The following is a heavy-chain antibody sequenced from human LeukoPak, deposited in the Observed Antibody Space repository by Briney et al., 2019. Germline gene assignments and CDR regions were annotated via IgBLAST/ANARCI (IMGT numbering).Heavy chain of an antibody. CDR3: ARRAKVYSSSRYYFDY. D-gene: IGHD6-13*01. V-gene: IGHV3-7*01. J-gene: IGHJ4*02. CDR2: IKQDGSEK. CDR1: GFTFSNYW. Sequence: GGSLRLSCAASGFTFSNYWMSWVRQAPGKGLEWVANIKQDGSEKYYVDSVKGRFTISRDNAKNSLYLQMNSLRAEDTAVYYCARRAKVYSSSRYYFDYWGQGTLVTVSS.